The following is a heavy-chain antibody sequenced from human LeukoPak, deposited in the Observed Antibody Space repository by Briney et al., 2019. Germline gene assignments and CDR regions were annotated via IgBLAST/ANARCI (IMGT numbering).Heavy chain of an antibody. D-gene: IGHD3-10*01. CDR2: ISAYNGNT. CDR3: ARAVYYGSGVPKDFDY. Sequence: ASVKVSCKASGYTFTSYGICWVRQAPGQGLEWMGWISAYNGNTNYAQKLQGRVTMTTDTSTSTAYMELRSLRSDDTAVYYCARAVYYGSGVPKDFDYWGQGTLVTVSS. J-gene: IGHJ4*02. CDR1: GYTFTSYG. V-gene: IGHV1-18*01.